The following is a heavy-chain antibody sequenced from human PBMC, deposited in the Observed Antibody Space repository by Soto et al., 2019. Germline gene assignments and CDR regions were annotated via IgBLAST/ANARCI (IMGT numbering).Heavy chain of an antibody. CDR3: ARALPRSSGYSYGALDY. J-gene: IGHJ4*02. Sequence: GASVKVSCKASGYTFTNYYMHWVRQATGQGLEWMGIFNPSGTSTTYAQKFQGRVTMTRDTSTSTVYMELNSLRSDDTAVYYCARALPRSSGYSYGALDYWGQGTLVTVSS. V-gene: IGHV1-46*01. D-gene: IGHD5-18*01. CDR1: GYTFTNYY. CDR2: FNPSGTST.